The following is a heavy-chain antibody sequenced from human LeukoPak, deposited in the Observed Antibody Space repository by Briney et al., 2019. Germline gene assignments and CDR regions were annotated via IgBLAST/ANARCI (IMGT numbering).Heavy chain of an antibody. CDR2: VYYRGNT. J-gene: IGHJ2*01. CDR3: ARTARLVVSHPPARTRYFDL. Sequence: SETLSLTCTVSGDSISPYYWSWIRQPPGKGLEWIGFVYYRGNTNYNPSLKGRVTISVDTSKNQFSLKLSSVTAADTAVYYCARTARLVVSHPPARTRYFDLWGRGTLVTVSS. CDR1: GDSISPYY. V-gene: IGHV4-59*12. D-gene: IGHD2-21*02.